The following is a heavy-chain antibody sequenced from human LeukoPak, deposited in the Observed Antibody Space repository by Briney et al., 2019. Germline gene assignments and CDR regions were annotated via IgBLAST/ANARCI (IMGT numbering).Heavy chain of an antibody. J-gene: IGHJ6*03. CDR2: IYYSGST. D-gene: IGHD3-22*01. Sequence: PSETLSLTCTVSGGSISSYYWSWIRQPPGKGLEWIGYIYYSGSTNYNPSLKSRVTISVDTSKNQFSLKLSSVTAADTAVYYCARDVQGYYDSSGYSYYYYYYMDVWGKGTTVTVPS. V-gene: IGHV4-59*01. CDR1: GGSISSYY. CDR3: ARDVQGYYDSSGYSYYYYYYMDV.